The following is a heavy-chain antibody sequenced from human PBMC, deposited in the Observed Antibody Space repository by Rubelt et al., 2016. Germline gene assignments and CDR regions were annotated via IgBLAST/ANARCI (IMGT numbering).Heavy chain of an antibody. V-gene: IGHV4-39*01. Sequence: QLQLQESGPGLVKPSETLSLTCTVSGGSISSNNYYWGWIRQPPGKGLEWIGSIYYSGKIYYNPSLKSRVTISVDTSKNQMLLRLSSVTAADTAVYYCARPGMTTMTDRWTYFPYAMDVWGQGTSVTVSS. CDR1: GGSISSNNYY. J-gene: IGHJ6*02. CDR2: IYYSGKI. CDR3: ARPGMTTMTDRWTYFPYAMDV. D-gene: IGHD4-17*01.